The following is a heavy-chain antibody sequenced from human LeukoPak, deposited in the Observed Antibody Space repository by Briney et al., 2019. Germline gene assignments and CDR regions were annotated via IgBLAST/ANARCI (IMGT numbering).Heavy chain of an antibody. CDR2: TYYTGST. D-gene: IGHD1-1*01. CDR3: ARARTGFDL. V-gene: IGHV4-59*01. J-gene: IGHJ5*02. Sequence: PSETLSLTCTVSGGSISNDYWSWIRQPPGKGLECIGYTYYTGSTNYNPSLKSRVTISVDTSKNQLSLKLSSVTAADSAVYYCARARTGFDLWGQGALVTVSS. CDR1: GGSISNDY.